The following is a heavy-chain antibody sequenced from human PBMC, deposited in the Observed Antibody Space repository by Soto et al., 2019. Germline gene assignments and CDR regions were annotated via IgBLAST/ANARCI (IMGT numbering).Heavy chain of an antibody. CDR2: IYYSGST. Sequence: PSETLSRTCTVSGGSISSGGYYWSWIRQHPGKGLEWIGYIYYSGSTYYNPSLKSRVTISVDTSKNQFSLKLSSVTAADTAVYYCARGVYDSSGYYFFDWGQGTLVTVSS. J-gene: IGHJ4*02. V-gene: IGHV4-31*03. CDR1: GGSISSGGYY. CDR3: ARGVYDSSGYYFFD. D-gene: IGHD3-22*01.